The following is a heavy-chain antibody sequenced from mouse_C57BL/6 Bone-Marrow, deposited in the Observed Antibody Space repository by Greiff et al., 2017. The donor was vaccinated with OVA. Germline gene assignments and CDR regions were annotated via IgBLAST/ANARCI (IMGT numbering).Heavy chain of an antibody. J-gene: IGHJ3*01. CDR1: GYTFTDYY. V-gene: IGHV1-26*01. D-gene: IGHD2-2*01. CDR3: GEVTPWFAY. CDR2: INPNNGGT. Sequence: EVQLQQSGPELVKPGASVKISCKASGYTFTDYYMNWVKQSHGKSLEWIGDINPNNGGTSYNQKFKGKATLTVDKSSCTAYMELRSLTSEDSAVYYCGEVTPWFAYWGQGTLVTVSA.